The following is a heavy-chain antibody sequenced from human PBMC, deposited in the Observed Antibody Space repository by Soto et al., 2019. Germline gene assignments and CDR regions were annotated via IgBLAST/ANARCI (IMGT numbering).Heavy chain of an antibody. Sequence: QLQLQESGSGLVKPSQTLSLTCAVSGGSISSGGYSWSWIRQPPGKGLEWIGYIYHSGSTYYNPSLKRRVTISVDRSKTQFSLKLSSVTAADTAVYYCASAHLPSPWFDPWGQGTLVTVSS. CDR2: IYHSGST. CDR1: GGSISSGGYS. J-gene: IGHJ5*02. V-gene: IGHV4-30-2*01. CDR3: ASAHLPSPWFDP.